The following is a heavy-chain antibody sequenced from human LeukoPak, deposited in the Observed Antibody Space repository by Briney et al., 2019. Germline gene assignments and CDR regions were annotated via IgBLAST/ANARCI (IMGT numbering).Heavy chain of an antibody. V-gene: IGHV3-30*18. CDR2: ISYDRSNK. CDR1: GFTFSSYG. J-gene: IGHJ4*02. D-gene: IGHD6-13*01. CDR3: AKDRKQQLVPTSSTGGFDY. Sequence: GGSLRLSCAASGFTFSSYGMHWVRQAPGKGLEWVAVISYDRSNKYYADSVKGRFTISRDNSKNTLYLQMNSLRAEDTAVYYCAKDRKQQLVPTSSTGGFDYWGQGTLVTVSS.